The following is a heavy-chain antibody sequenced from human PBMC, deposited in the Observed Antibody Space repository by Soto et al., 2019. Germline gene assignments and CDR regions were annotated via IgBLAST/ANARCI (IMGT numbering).Heavy chain of an antibody. J-gene: IGHJ5*02. Sequence: QVQLVQSGAEVRKPGASVKVSCRASGYSFSTYDINWVRQATGQGPEWMGWMNPKSGKTGYAQKFQGRVTMTRDTSINTADIELSSLRSEDTALYYCARGPRGGDDYSNYNWFDPWGQGTLVTVSS. V-gene: IGHV1-8*01. CDR2: MNPKSGKT. CDR3: ARGPRGGDDYSNYNWFDP. CDR1: GYSFSTYD. D-gene: IGHD4-4*01.